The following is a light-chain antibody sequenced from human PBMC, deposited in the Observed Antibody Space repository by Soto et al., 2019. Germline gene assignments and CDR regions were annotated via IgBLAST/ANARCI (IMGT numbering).Light chain of an antibody. CDR2: TDH. V-gene: IGLV1-44*01. J-gene: IGLJ2*01. CDR1: ASNIGSNR. Sequence: QSVLTRPPSASGTPGQRVTISCSGSASNIGSNRVDWYQHFPGTAPKLLIFTDHRRSSGVPDRFSGSKSGTSASLAISGLQSGDEADYYCATWDDTLKGVVFGGGTKLTVL. CDR3: ATWDDTLKGVV.